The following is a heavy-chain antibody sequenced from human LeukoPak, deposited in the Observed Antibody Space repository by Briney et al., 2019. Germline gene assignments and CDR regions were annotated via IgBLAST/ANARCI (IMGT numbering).Heavy chain of an antibody. D-gene: IGHD4-17*01. J-gene: IGHJ4*02. V-gene: IGHV5-51*01. Sequence: GESLKISCKGSEYSFTSYWIGWVRQMPGKGLEWMGIIYPGDSDTRYSPSFQGQVTISADKSISTAYLQWSSLKASDTAMYYCARGDYGDFRVFYTLFDYWGQGTLVTVSS. CDR3: ARGDYGDFRVFYTLFDY. CDR1: EYSFTSYW. CDR2: IYPGDSDT.